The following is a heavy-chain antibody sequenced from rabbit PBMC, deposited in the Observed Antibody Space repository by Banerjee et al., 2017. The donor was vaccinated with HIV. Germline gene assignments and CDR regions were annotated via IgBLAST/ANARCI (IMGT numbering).Heavy chain of an antibody. CDR3: ARSTCAACFDL. CDR2: IYSGSSGST. Sequence: QSLEESGGDLVKPGASLTLTCTASGFSLSDKYVMCWVRQAPGKGLEWIACIYSGSSGSTYYASWAKGRFTISKTSSTTVTLQMTSLTAADTATYFCARSTCAACFDLWGPGTLVTVS. V-gene: IGHV1S40*01. CDR1: GFSLSDKYV. D-gene: IGHD3-3*01. J-gene: IGHJ4*01.